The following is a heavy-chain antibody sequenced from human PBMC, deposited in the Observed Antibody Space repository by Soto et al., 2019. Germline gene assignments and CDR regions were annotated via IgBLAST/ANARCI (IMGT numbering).Heavy chain of an antibody. Sequence: GGSLRLSCAASGFTFSSYSMNWVRQAPGKGLEWVSSISSSSSYIYYADSVKGRFTISRDNAKNSLYLQMNSLRAEDTAVYYCARDVFGGSPRPTAFDYWGQGTLVTVSS. CDR2: ISSSSSYI. CDR3: ARDVFGGSPRPTAFDY. V-gene: IGHV3-21*01. J-gene: IGHJ4*02. CDR1: GFTFSSYS. D-gene: IGHD3-3*01.